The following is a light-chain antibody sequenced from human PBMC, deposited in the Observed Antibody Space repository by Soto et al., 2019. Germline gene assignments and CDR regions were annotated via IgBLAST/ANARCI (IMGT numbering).Light chain of an antibody. J-gene: IGKJ1*01. V-gene: IGKV1-39*01. Sequence: DIQMTQSPSSLAASVGDRVTITCRASQTISTYLNWYQQKPGKAPKLLIFAASTLQSGVPSRFNGSGSGTDFTLTISSLQPEDFATYYCQQSYSIPRSFGHGTKVEIK. CDR2: AAS. CDR1: QTISTY. CDR3: QQSYSIPRS.